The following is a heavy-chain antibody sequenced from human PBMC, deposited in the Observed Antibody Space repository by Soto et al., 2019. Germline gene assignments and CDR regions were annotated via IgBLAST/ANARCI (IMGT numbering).Heavy chain of an antibody. D-gene: IGHD4-17*01. Sequence: EVQLVESGGGLVQPGGSLRLSCAVSGFTFSGYSFNWVRQAPGRGLEWVSFIGSTGSVTHYADSVMGRFTISRDNARNSLYLQMASLRADDTAVYRCVSARPTSGPAYGLDIWGQGTVVTVSS. J-gene: IGHJ3*02. V-gene: IGHV3-48*04. CDR3: VSARPTSGPAYGLDI. CDR1: GFTFSGYS. CDR2: IGSTGSVT.